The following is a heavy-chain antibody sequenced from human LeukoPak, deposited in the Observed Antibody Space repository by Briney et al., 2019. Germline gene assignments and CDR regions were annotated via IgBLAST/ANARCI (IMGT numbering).Heavy chain of an antibody. V-gene: IGHV1-2*02. CDR1: GYTFTGYS. J-gene: IGHJ4*02. D-gene: IGHD6-13*01. CDR2: INPNSGGT. CDR3: ARDLLYSSSWAFDY. Sequence: ASVKVSCKSSGYTFTGYSIHWVRQAPGQGLEWMGWINPNSGGTNYAQKFQGRVTMTRDTSTSTAYMELRSLRSDDTAVYYCARDLLYSSSWAFDYWGQGTLVTVSS.